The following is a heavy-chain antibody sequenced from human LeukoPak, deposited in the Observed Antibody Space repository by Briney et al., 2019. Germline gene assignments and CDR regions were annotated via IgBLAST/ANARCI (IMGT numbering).Heavy chain of an antibody. D-gene: IGHD1-7*01. J-gene: IGHJ4*02. CDR1: GGSISSSRYY. CDR3: ARHQLLGDYSDY. V-gene: IGHV4-39*01. CDR2: IYYSGST. Sequence: SETLSLTCTVSGGSISSSRYYWGWIRQPPGKGLEWIGSIYYSGSTYYNPSLKSRVTISVDTSKNQFSLKLSSVTAADTAVYHCARHQLLGDYSDYWGQGTLVTVSS.